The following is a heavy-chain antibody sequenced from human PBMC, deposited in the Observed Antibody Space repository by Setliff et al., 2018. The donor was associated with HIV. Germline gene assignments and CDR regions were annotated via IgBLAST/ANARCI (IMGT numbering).Heavy chain of an antibody. CDR2: IYYSGGT. V-gene: IGHV4-31*03. CDR3: ARVPTNPDFYYYYMDV. CDR1: GGSISSGGYY. Sequence: PSEPLSLTCTVSGGSISSGGYYWSWIRQHPGKGLEWIGYIYYSGGTYYNPSLKSRVTISVDTSKNQFSLKLSSVTAADTAVYYCARVPTNPDFYYYYMDVWGKGTTVTVSS. J-gene: IGHJ6*03.